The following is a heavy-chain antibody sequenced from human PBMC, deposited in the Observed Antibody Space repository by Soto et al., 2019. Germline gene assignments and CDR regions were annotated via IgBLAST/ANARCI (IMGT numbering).Heavy chain of an antibody. Sequence: GESLKISCNGSGYSFAGYWITWVRQKPGKGLEWVGRIDPSDSQTYYSPSFRGHVTIPVTKSITTVFLQWSSLRAADTAKYYCARQIYDSDTGPNFQYYFDSWGQGTPVTVSS. V-gene: IGHV5-10-1*01. J-gene: IGHJ4*02. CDR3: ARQIYDSDTGPNFQYYFDS. CDR1: GYSFAGYW. CDR2: IDPSDSQT. D-gene: IGHD3-22*01.